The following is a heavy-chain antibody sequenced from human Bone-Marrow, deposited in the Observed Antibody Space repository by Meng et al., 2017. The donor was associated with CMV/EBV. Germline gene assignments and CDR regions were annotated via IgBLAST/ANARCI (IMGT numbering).Heavy chain of an antibody. CDR3: ARGYCSSTSCRNYWYFDP. CDR1: SFSGYY. V-gene: IGHV4-34*01. CDR2: INHSGST. Sequence: SFSGYYWSWIRQPPGKGLEWIGEINHSGSTNYNPSLKSRVTISVDTSKNQFSLKLSSVTAADTAVYYCARGYCSSTSCRNYWYFDPWGQGTLVTVSS. J-gene: IGHJ5*02. D-gene: IGHD2-2*01.